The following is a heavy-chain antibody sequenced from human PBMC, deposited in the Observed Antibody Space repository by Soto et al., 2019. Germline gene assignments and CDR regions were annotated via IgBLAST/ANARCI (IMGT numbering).Heavy chain of an antibody. D-gene: IGHD3-3*01. CDR2: IYHSGST. V-gene: IGHV4-30-2*01. CDR3: ARAIDYDFWSGYYDY. Sequence: TSETLSLTCAVSGGSISSGGYSWSWIRQPPGKGLEWIGYIYHSGSTYYNPSLKSRVTISVDRSKNQFSLKLSSVTAADTAVYYCARAIDYDFWSGYYDYWGQGTLVTVS. J-gene: IGHJ4*02. CDR1: GGSISSGGYS.